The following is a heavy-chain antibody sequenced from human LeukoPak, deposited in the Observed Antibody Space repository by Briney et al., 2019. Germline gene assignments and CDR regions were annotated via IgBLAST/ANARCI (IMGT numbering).Heavy chain of an antibody. CDR2: IYYSGST. J-gene: IGHJ4*02. V-gene: IGHV4-59*01. CDR1: GGSFSGYY. D-gene: IGHD6-13*01. Sequence: PSETLSLTCAVYGGSFSGYYWNWIRQPPGKGLEWIGYIYYSGSTNYNPSLKSRVTISVDTSKNQFSLRLSSVTAAVTAVYYCARVTGYVMEDYFDYWGQGTLVTVSS. CDR3: ARVTGYVMEDYFDY.